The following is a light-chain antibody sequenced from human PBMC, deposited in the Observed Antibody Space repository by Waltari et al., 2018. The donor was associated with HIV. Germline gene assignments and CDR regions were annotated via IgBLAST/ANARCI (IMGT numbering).Light chain of an antibody. CDR3: CSYAGTYTYV. Sequence: QSALTQPRSVSGSPGQSVTISCTGTSSDVGGYKYVSWYQHHPGKAPKPMIYNVSKRPSGVPDRFSGSKSGNTASLTISGLQAEDEADYYCCSYAGTYTYVFGTGTKVTVL. CDR2: NVS. CDR1: SSDVGGYKY. V-gene: IGLV2-11*01. J-gene: IGLJ1*01.